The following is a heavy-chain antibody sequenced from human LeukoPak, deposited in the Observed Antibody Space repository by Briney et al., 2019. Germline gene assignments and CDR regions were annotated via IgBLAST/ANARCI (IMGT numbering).Heavy chain of an antibody. CDR3: ARDRYGAYDFDS. CDR1: GFTSSSYW. J-gene: IGHJ4*02. D-gene: IGHD4-17*01. Sequence: PGGSLRLSCAASGFTSSSYWMHWVRQAPGKGLVWVSRTLSDGSTTIYADSVKGRFTISGDNAKNTLYLQINSLRVEDTAIYYCARDRYGAYDFDSWGQGTLVTVSS. CDR2: TLSDGSTT. V-gene: IGHV3-74*01.